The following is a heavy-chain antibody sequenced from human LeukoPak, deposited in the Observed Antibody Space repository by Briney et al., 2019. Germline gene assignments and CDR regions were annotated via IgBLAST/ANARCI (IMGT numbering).Heavy chain of an antibody. Sequence: GGSLRLSCAASGCTSRFKFSNVATGWVRGAAGNGLEWVSTVVGGGEETYYADSVKGRVIISRDSCKDNLYLQMTSLTTEDTAVYSCAKDLTTYIGPEAWFD. D-gene: IGHD1-26*01. CDR1: GCTSRFKFSNVA. CDR2: VVGGGEET. J-gene: IGHJ5*01. V-gene: IGHV3-23*01. CDR3: AKDLTTYIGPEAWFD.